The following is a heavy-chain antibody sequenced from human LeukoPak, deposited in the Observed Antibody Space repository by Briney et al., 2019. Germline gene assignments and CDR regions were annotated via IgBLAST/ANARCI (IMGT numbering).Heavy chain of an antibody. CDR2: ISSSSGYI. D-gene: IGHD1-26*01. CDR3: ARDYYDSGSYYFDF. CDR1: GFTFSSYS. J-gene: IGHJ4*02. Sequence: PGGSLRLSCAASGFTFSSYSMNWVRQAPGQGLEWVSSISSSSGYIFYADSVKGRFTISRDNAQNSLFLQMNSLRAEDTAVYYCARDYYDSGSYYFDFWGQGTLVTVSS. V-gene: IGHV3-21*01.